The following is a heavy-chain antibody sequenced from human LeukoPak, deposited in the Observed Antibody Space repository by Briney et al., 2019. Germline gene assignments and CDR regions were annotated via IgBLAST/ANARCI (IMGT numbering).Heavy chain of an antibody. V-gene: IGHV1-69*13. CDR1: GGTFSSYA. D-gene: IGHD3-16*01. Sequence: ASVKVSCKASGGTFSSYAISWVRQAPGQGLEWMGGIIPIFGTANYAQKFQGRVTITADESTSTAYMELSSLRSEDTAVYYCATGVVRGSAFDYWGQGTLVTVSS. CDR3: ATGVVRGSAFDY. J-gene: IGHJ4*02. CDR2: IIPIFGTA.